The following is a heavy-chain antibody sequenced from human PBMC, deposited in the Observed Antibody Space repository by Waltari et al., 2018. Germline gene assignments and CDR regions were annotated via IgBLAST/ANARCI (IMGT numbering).Heavy chain of an antibody. V-gene: IGHV4-59*08. J-gene: IGHJ5*02. Sequence: QVELQESGPGLVKPSETLSLTCSVPGDSFQNYYWNWVRQSPGKALEWIGFIQNSGTISYNPSLESRVTISVDTSKNQFFLNLNSVTAADTAVYYCARGLGYSAWFDPWGQGTLVTVSS. CDR1: GDSFQNYY. D-gene: IGHD3-22*01. CDR2: IQNSGTI. CDR3: ARGLGYSAWFDP.